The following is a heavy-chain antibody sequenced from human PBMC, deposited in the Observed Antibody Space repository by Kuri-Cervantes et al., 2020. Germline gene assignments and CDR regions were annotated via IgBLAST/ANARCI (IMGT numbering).Heavy chain of an antibody. J-gene: IGHJ2*01. CDR1: GFTFSSYG. Sequence: GESLKISCAASGFTFSSYGMHWVRQAPGKGLEWVAVISYDGSNKYYADSVKGRFTISRDNSKNTLYLQMNSLRAEDTAVYYCARPYGDFPNWYFDLWGRGTLVTVSS. CDR2: ISYDGSNK. V-gene: IGHV3-30*03. CDR3: ARPYGDFPNWYFDL. D-gene: IGHD4-17*01.